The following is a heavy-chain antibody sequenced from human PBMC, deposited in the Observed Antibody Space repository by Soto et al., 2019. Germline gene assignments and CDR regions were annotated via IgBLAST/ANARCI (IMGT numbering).Heavy chain of an antibody. CDR3: AASIFYYGMDV. CDR1: GYTFTNYW. Sequence: PGESLKISCKGSGYTFTNYWIGWVRQMPGKGPXWXGXXXPXDXXXKXXXXFQGQVTISADKSITTTYLQWSSLKASDTAIYYCAASIFYYGMDVWGQGTTVTVSS. CDR2: XXPXDXXX. V-gene: IGHV5-51*01. J-gene: IGHJ6*02.